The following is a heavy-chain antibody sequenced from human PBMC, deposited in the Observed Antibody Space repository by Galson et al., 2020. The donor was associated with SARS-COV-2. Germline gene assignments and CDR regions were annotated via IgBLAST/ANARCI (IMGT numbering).Heavy chain of an antibody. CDR3: TTDSLTGYYYGSGSRYFDY. V-gene: IGHV3-15*01. Sequence: GGSLRLSCAASGFTFSNAWMSWVRQAPGKGLEWVGRIKSKTDGGTTDYAAPVKGRFTISRDDSKNTLYLQMNSLKTEDTAVYYCTTDSLTGYYYGSGSRYFDYWGQGTLVTVSS. CDR1: GFTFSNAW. D-gene: IGHD3-10*01. J-gene: IGHJ4*02. CDR2: IKSKTDGGTT.